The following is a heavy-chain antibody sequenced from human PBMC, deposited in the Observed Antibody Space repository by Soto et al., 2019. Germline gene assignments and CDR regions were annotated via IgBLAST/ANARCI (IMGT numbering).Heavy chain of an antibody. CDR2: IRSKANSDAI. J-gene: IGHJ3*02. D-gene: IGHD2-15*01. Sequence: EVQLVESGGGLVQPGGSLKLSCAASGFTFSDSAIHWVRQASGKGLEWVGRIRSKANSDAIVYAASVKGRFTISRDDSKNTAYLQMNSLKTEDTAVYYCVGYCSGGSCPDAFDIWGQGTMVTVSS. CDR1: GFTFSDSA. V-gene: IGHV3-73*02. CDR3: VGYCSGGSCPDAFDI.